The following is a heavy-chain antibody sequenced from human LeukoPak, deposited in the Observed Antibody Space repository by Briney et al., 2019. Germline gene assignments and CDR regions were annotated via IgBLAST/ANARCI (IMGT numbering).Heavy chain of an antibody. CDR1: GFTFSGSA. V-gene: IGHV3-73*01. CDR3: TNYDSSGPAFQH. J-gene: IGHJ1*01. CDR2: IRNKANNYAT. D-gene: IGHD3-22*01. Sequence: GGSLKLPCAASGFTFSGSAMHWVRQASGKGLEWVGRIRNKANNYATSYAASVKGRFTFSRDDSQNTAYLQMNSLQTEDTAVYYCTNYDSSGPAFQHWGQGTLVTVSS.